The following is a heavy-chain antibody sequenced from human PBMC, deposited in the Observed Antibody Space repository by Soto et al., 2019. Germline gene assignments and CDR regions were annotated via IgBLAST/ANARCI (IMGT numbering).Heavy chain of an antibody. J-gene: IGHJ5*02. V-gene: IGHV4-30-2*01. CDR1: GGSISSGGYS. CDR2: IYHSGSA. CDR3: ARGSWFDP. Sequence: SETLSLTCAVSGGSISSGGYSWSWIRQPPGKGLEWIGYIYHSGSAYYNPSLKSRVTISVDRSKNQFSLKLSSVTAADTAVYYCARGSWFDPWGQGTLVTVSS.